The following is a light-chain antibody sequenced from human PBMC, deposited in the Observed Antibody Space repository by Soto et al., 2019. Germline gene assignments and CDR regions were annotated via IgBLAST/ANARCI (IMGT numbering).Light chain of an antibody. CDR3: QQYGSSPWT. Sequence: EIVLTQSPGTLSLSPGERATLSCRASQSVSSSYLAGYQQKPGQAPRLLIYGASSRATGIPDRFSGSGSGTDFTLTISRLEPEDFAVYDCQQYGSSPWTFGQGTKVEIK. V-gene: IGKV3-20*01. J-gene: IGKJ1*01. CDR2: GAS. CDR1: QSVSSSY.